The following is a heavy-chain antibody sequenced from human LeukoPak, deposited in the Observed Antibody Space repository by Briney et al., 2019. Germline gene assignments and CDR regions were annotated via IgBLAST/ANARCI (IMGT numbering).Heavy chain of an antibody. CDR1: GGSFSGYF. Sequence: SETLSLTCAVYGGSFSGYFWTWIRQPPGKGLEWIGEISHSGNTNYNPSLKSRVTISLDTSKNKFSLKLSYVTAADTAIYYCALSTTTVTTRTIDYWGQGTLVTVSS. D-gene: IGHD4-17*01. CDR3: ALSTTTVTTRTIDY. CDR2: ISHSGNT. J-gene: IGHJ4*02. V-gene: IGHV4-34*01.